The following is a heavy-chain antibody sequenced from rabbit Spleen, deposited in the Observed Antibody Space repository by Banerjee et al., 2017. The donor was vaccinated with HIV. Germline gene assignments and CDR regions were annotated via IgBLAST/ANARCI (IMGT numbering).Heavy chain of an antibody. D-gene: IGHD2-1*01. Sequence: KESGGDLVKPGASLTLTCTASGFSFSSSYYMCWVRQAPGKGLECIACIYAGSSGSSYYASWAKGRFTISKTSSTTVTLQMTSLTAADTATYFCARGSATMTMVITGYYLNLWGQGTLVTVS. J-gene: IGHJ4*01. CDR1: GFSFSSSYY. V-gene: IGHV1S40*01. CDR2: IYAGSSGSS. CDR3: ARGSATMTMVITGYYLNL.